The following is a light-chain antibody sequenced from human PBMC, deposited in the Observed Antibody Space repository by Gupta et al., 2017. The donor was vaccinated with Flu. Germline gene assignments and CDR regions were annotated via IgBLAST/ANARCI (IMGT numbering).Light chain of an antibody. CDR1: QSVSRH. CDR3: QHKNNWPWT. J-gene: IGKJ1*01. Sequence: PATLSVCLGERATLSCRASQSVSRHLAWYQQKPGQAPRLLIYGASTRATGIPARFSGSGSGTEFTLTISSRQSEDFAVYYCQHKNNWPWTFGQGTKVEIK. CDR2: GAS. V-gene: IGKV3-15*01.